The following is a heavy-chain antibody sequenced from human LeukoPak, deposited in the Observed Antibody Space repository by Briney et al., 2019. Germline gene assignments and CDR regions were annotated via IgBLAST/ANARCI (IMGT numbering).Heavy chain of an antibody. Sequence: ASVKVSCKASGYTFTSYGISWVRQAPGQGLEWMGWISAYNGNTNHAQKLQGRVTMTTDTSTSTAYMELSSLRSEDTAVYYCARGWVRGVNDPRNWFDPWGQGTLVTVSS. V-gene: IGHV1-18*01. D-gene: IGHD3-10*01. CDR1: GYTFTSYG. J-gene: IGHJ5*02. CDR2: ISAYNGNT. CDR3: ARGWVRGVNDPRNWFDP.